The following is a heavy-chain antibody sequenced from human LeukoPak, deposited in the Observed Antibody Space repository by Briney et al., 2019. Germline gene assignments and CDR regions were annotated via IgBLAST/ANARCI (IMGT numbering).Heavy chain of an antibody. CDR2: INPNSGGT. V-gene: IGHV1-2*02. D-gene: IGHD3-22*01. CDR1: GYTFTGYY. CDR3: ARQSYYDSIWFDP. J-gene: IGHJ5*02. Sequence: ASVKVSCKASGYTFTGYYMHWVRQAAGQGLEWMGWINPNSGGTNYAQKFQGRVTMTRDTSISTAYMELSRLRSDDTAVYYCARQSYYDSIWFDPWGQGTLVTVSS.